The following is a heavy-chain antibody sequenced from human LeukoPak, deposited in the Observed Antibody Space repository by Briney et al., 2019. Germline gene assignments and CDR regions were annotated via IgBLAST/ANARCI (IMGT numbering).Heavy chain of an antibody. V-gene: IGHV3-11*06. CDR3: ASHGGHDYFDY. CDR1: GLTFSDYY. CDR2: ISSSSGYT. Sequence: GGSLRLSCAASGLTFSDYYMSWIRQAPGKGLEWVSYISSSSGYTKYADSVKGRFTISRDNAKNSLYLQMNSLRAEDTAVYYCASHGGHDYFDYWGQGTLVTASS. J-gene: IGHJ4*02. D-gene: IGHD5-12*01.